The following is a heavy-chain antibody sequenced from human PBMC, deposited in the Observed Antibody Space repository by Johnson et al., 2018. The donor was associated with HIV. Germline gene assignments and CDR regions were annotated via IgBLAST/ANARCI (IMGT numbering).Heavy chain of an antibody. D-gene: IGHD3-10*01. Sequence: VQLVESGGGVVRPGGSLRLSCAASGFTFDDYGMSWVRQAPGTGLEWVSGISWNSGSIGYADSVKGRFTISRDNAKNSVDLQMNSLRAEDTAVYYCARALADGWFSYDVFDIWGQGTMVTVAS. CDR2: ISWNSGSI. V-gene: IGHV3-20*04. CDR1: GFTFDDYG. CDR3: ARALADGWFSYDVFDI. J-gene: IGHJ3*02.